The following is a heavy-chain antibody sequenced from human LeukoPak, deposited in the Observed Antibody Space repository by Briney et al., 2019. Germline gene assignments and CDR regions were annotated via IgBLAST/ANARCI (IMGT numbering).Heavy chain of an antibody. Sequence: ASVEVSCKASGYTFTGYYMHWVRQAPGQGLEWMGWINPNSGGTNYAQKFQGRVTMTRDTSISTAYMELSRLRSDDTAVYYCARVSVQYYYGSGSYYNVYFDYWGQGTLVTVSS. CDR2: INPNSGGT. V-gene: IGHV1-2*02. D-gene: IGHD3-10*01. J-gene: IGHJ4*02. CDR1: GYTFTGYY. CDR3: ARVSVQYYYGSGSYYNVYFDY.